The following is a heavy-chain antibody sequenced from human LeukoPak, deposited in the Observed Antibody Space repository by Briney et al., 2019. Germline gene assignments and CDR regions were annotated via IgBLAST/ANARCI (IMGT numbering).Heavy chain of an antibody. V-gene: IGHV4-34*01. CDR3: ARGMYYYDSSGYYDFDY. J-gene: IGHJ4*02. CDR2: INHSGST. D-gene: IGHD3-22*01. Sequence: PSESLSLTCAVYGGSFSGYYWSWIRQPPGKGLEWIGGINHSGSTNYNPSLKSRGTISVATSKIQFSLKLSSVTAADTAVYYCARGMYYYDSSGYYDFDYWGQGTLVTVSS. CDR1: GGSFSGYY.